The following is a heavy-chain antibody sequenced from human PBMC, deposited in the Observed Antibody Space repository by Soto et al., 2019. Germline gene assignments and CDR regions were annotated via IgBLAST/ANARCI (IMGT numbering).Heavy chain of an antibody. CDR1: GFTFSSYA. D-gene: IGHD2-15*01. V-gene: IGHV3-23*01. Sequence: GGSLSLSCAASGFTFSSYAMSWVRQAPGKGLEWVSAISGSGGSTYYADSMKGRFTISRDNSKNTLYLQMNSLRAEDTAVYYCAKEGRPGRGYYFDYWGQGTLVTVSS. CDR2: ISGSGGST. CDR3: AKEGRPGRGYYFDY. J-gene: IGHJ4*02.